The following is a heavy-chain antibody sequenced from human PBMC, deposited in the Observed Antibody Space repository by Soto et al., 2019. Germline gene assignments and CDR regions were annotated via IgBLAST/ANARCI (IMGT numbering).Heavy chain of an antibody. V-gene: IGHV4-34*01. CDR3: ARVAIRGEDGSGSSPVLDV. CDR1: GGSFSGYY. D-gene: IGHD3-10*01. CDR2: INHSGST. J-gene: IGHJ6*02. Sequence: SETLSLTCAVYGGSFSGYYWSWIRQPPGKGLEWIGEINHSGSTNYNPSLKSRVTISVDTSKNQFSLKLSSVTAADTAVYYCARVAIRGEDGSGSSPVLDVWGQGTTVTVSS.